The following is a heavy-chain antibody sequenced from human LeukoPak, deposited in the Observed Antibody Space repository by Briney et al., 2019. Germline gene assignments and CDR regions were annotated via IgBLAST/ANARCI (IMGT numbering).Heavy chain of an antibody. CDR1: GFSFSSDG. V-gene: IGHV3-30*02. CDR3: ARITMSRFDP. CDR2: IRYDGSNK. J-gene: IGHJ5*02. Sequence: GGSLRLSCAASGFSFSSDGMHWVRQAPGKGLEWVAFIRYDGSNKYYADSVKGRFTISRDNSKNTLYLQMNSLRAEDTAVYYCARITMSRFDPWGQGTLVTVS. D-gene: IGHD3-10*02.